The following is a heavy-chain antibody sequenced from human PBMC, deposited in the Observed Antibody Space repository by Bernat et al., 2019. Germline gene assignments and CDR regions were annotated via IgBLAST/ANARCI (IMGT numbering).Heavy chain of an antibody. J-gene: IGHJ3*02. Sequence: EVQLLESGGGLVQPGGSLRLSCAASGFTFSSYAMSWVRQAPGKGLEWVLAISGSGGSTYYADSVKGRFTISRDNSKNTLYLQMNSLRAEDTAVYYCAKDRMGCSSTSCYMTDAFDIWGQGTMVTVSS. D-gene: IGHD2-2*02. CDR2: ISGSGGST. CDR3: AKDRMGCSSTSCYMTDAFDI. V-gene: IGHV3-23*01. CDR1: GFTFSSYA.